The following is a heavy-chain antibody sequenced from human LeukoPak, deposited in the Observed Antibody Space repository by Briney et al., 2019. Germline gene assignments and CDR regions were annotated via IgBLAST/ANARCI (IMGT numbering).Heavy chain of an antibody. Sequence: ASVKVSCKASGYTFTSYGISWVRQAPGQGLGWMGWISAYNGNTNYAQKLQGRGTMTTDTSTSTAYMKLRSLRSDDTAVYYCARDFPAGLWWSEYFQHWGQGTLVTVSS. J-gene: IGHJ1*01. V-gene: IGHV1-18*01. CDR3: ARDFPAGLWWSEYFQH. CDR2: ISAYNGNT. D-gene: IGHD2-21*01. CDR1: GYTFTSYG.